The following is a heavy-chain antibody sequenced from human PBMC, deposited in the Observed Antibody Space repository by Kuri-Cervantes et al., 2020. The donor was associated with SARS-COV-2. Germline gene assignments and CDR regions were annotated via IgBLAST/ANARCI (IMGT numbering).Heavy chain of an antibody. D-gene: IGHD5-12*01. J-gene: IGHJ4*02. CDR3: ASTGSGYAYY. V-gene: IGHV3-7*01. Sequence: GESLKISCAASGFTFSSYWMSWVRQAPGKGLEWVANIKQDGSEKYYVDSVKGRFTISRDNAKNSLYLQMNSLRAEDTAVCYCASTGSGYAYYWGQGTLVTVSS. CDR2: IKQDGSEK. CDR1: GFTFSSYW.